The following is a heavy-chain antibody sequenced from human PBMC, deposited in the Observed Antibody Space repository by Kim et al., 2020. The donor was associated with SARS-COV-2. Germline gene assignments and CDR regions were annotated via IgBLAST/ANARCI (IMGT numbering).Heavy chain of an antibody. CDR2: IKSKTDGGTT. CDR1: GFTFSNAW. V-gene: IGHV3-15*01. J-gene: IGHJ4*02. CDR3: TTDTDILTGYYTGAGGYYFDY. Sequence: GGSLRLSCAASGFTFSNAWMSWVRQAPGKGLEWVGRIKSKTDGGTTDYAAPVKGRFTISRDDSKNTLYLQMNSLKTEDTAVYYCTTDTDILTGYYTGAGGYYFDYWGQGTLVTVSS. D-gene: IGHD3-9*01.